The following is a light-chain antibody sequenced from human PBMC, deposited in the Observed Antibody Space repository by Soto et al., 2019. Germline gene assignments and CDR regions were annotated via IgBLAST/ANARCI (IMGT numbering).Light chain of an antibody. CDR1: SSDVGSYNL. CDR3: CSYAGSSTPVV. V-gene: IGLV2-23*01. J-gene: IGLJ2*01. Sequence: QSALTQPASVSGSPGQSITISCTGTSSDVGSYNLVSWYQQHPGKAPKLMIYEGSKRPSGVSNRFSGSKSGNTASLTISGLQAEDEADYYCCSYAGSSTPVVFGGGTNDTVL. CDR2: EGS.